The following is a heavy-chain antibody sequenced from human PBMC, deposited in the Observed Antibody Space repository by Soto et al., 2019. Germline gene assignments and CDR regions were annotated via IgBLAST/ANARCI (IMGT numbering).Heavy chain of an antibody. Sequence: SETLSLTCTVSGGSISSYYWSWIRQPPGKGLGWIGYIYYSGSTNYNPSLKSRVTISVDTSKNQFSLKLSSVTAADTAVYYCARMVVPAAILDYYYGMDVWGQGTTVTVSS. V-gene: IGHV4-59*01. CDR2: IYYSGST. D-gene: IGHD2-2*01. CDR1: GGSISSYY. CDR3: ARMVVPAAILDYYYGMDV. J-gene: IGHJ6*02.